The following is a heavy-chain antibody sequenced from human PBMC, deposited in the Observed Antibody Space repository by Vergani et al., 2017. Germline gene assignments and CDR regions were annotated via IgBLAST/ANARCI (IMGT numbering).Heavy chain of an antibody. CDR1: GFPFSDYR. CDR2: ISYDGNKK. J-gene: IGHJ6*03. Sequence: QVQLVESGGGEVQPGRSLRLYCSAAGFPFSDYRVHWVRQAPGKGLEWVSVISYDGNKKNYADSVKGRFTISRDNSKNTLYLEMNALRAEDTAVYYCARDFLTRVTTLDYYYMGVWGKGTTVTVSS. CDR3: ARDFLTRVTTLDYYYMGV. V-gene: IGHV3-30*03. D-gene: IGHD1-1*01.